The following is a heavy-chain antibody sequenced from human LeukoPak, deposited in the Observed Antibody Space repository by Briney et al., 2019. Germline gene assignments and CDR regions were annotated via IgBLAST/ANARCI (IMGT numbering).Heavy chain of an antibody. Sequence: GESLKISCKGSGYSFTSYWIGWVRQMPGKGLEWMGIIYPGDSDTRYSPSFKGQVTISADKSISTAYLQWSSLKASDTAMYYCARGTSHYDFWSGYYSPNWFDPWGQGTLVTVSS. CDR3: ARGTSHYDFWSGYYSPNWFDP. V-gene: IGHV5-51*01. CDR2: IYPGDSDT. D-gene: IGHD3-3*01. J-gene: IGHJ5*02. CDR1: GYSFTSYW.